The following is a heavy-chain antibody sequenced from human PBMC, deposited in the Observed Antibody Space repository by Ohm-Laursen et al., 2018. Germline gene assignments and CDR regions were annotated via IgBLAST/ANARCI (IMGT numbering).Heavy chain of an antibody. J-gene: IGHJ4*02. CDR2: ISYDGSNK. CDR3: AKGLFGTLGY. D-gene: IGHD1-1*01. V-gene: IGHV3-30*18. CDR1: GFTFSSYG. Sequence: SLRLSCAASGFTFSSYGMHWVRQAPGKGLEWVAVISYDGSNKYYADSVKGRFTIPRDNSKNTLYLQMNSLRAEDTAVYYCAKGLFGTLGYWGQGTLVTVSS.